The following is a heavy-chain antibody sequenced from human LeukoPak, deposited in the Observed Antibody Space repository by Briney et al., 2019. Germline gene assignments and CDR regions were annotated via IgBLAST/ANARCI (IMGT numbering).Heavy chain of an antibody. CDR3: ARTRVSESYSKFDY. CDR1: GGIFSSYA. D-gene: IGHD3-10*01. J-gene: IGHJ4*02. CDR2: IIPIFATP. Sequence: SVKASCNASGGIFSSYAISWVRQAPGQGLEWMGGIIPIFATPNYAQKFQGRVTITADESTSTAYMELSSLRSEDTAVYYCARTRVSESYSKFDYWGQGTLVTVSS. V-gene: IGHV1-69*13.